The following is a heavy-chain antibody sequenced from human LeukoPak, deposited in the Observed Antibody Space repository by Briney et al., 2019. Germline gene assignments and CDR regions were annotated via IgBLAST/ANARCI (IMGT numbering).Heavy chain of an antibody. J-gene: IGHJ4*02. CDR1: GYTFTSYG. CDR3: ARGGYSSGYYKPLYYFDY. Sequence: ASVTVSFKSSGYTFTSYGISWVRQAPGQGLAWMGWISAYNGNTNYAQKLQGRVTMTTDTSTSTAYMELRSLRSDDTAVYYCARGGYSSGYYKPLYYFDYWGQGTLVTVSS. CDR2: ISAYNGNT. D-gene: IGHD3-22*01. V-gene: IGHV1-18*01.